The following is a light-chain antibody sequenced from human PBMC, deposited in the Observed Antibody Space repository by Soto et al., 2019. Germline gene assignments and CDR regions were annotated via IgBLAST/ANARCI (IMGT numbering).Light chain of an antibody. Sequence: IRMTHSPSSFSASTGDIVTITSRASQSIGSYLAWYQQKSGKAPKLLMYAASTLQSGVPSRFSGSGSGTDFTLTISSLHSEDFATYYCQQYYIYPRTFGQGTKVDIK. CDR2: AAS. V-gene: IGKV1-8*01. CDR3: QQYYIYPRT. CDR1: QSIGSY. J-gene: IGKJ1*01.